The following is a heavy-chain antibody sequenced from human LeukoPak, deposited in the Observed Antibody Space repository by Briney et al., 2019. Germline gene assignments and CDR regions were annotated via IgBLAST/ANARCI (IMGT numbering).Heavy chain of an antibody. D-gene: IGHD2-15*01. V-gene: IGHV3-7*03. CDR3: ARLVVVAATVWIDP. CDR2: MKQDGSEK. J-gene: IGHJ5*02. Sequence: GGSLRLSCTASGFTFSSYWMSWVRQAPGKGLEWVANMKQDGSEKYYVDSVKGRFTISRDNAKNSVFLQMNSLRAEDTAVYYCARLVVVAATVWIDPWGQGTLVTVSS. CDR1: GFTFSSYW.